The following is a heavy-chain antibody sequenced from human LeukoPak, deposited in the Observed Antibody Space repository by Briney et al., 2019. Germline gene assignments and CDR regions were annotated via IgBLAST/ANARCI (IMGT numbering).Heavy chain of an antibody. CDR1: GGSISSGGYS. V-gene: IGHV4-30-2*01. D-gene: IGHD3-3*01. Sequence: PSETLSLTCAVTGGSISSGGYSWSWIRQPPGKGLEWIGYIYHSGSTYYNPSLKSRVTISVDTSKNQFSLKLSSVTAADTAVYYCARDVEFGVVIGIGGWFDPWGQGTPVTVSS. CDR2: IYHSGST. CDR3: ARDVEFGVVIGIGGWFDP. J-gene: IGHJ5*02.